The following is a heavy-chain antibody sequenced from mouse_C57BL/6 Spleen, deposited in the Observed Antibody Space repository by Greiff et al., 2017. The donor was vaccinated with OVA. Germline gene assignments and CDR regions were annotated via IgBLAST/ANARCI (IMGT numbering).Heavy chain of an antibody. V-gene: IGHV5-17*01. D-gene: IGHD2-1*01. CDR1: GFTFSDYG. J-gene: IGHJ1*03. CDR2: ISSGSSTI. CDR3: ALYGNYGDYWYFDV. Sequence: EVKVVESGGGLVKPGGSLKLSCAASGFTFSDYGMHWVRQAPEKGLEWVAYISSGSSTIYYADTVKGRFTISRDNAKNTLFLQMTSLRSEDTAMYYCALYGNYGDYWYFDVWGTGTTVTVSS.